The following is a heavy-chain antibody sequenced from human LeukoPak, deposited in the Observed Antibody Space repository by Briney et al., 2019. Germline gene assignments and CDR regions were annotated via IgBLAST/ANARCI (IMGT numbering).Heavy chain of an antibody. Sequence: SETLSLTCAVYGGSFSGYHWSWIRQPPGKGLEWIGEINHRGSINYNPSLKSRVTMSVDTSKNQFSLKLSSVTAADTAVYYCARGRGAARFVTIEFDYWGQGALVTVSS. V-gene: IGHV4-34*01. J-gene: IGHJ4*02. CDR2: INHRGSI. D-gene: IGHD6-6*01. CDR3: ARGRGAARFVTIEFDY. CDR1: GGSFSGYH.